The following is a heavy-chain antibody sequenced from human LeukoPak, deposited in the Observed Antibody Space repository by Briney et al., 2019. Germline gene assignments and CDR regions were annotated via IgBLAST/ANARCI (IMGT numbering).Heavy chain of an antibody. CDR1: GFTFRNYC. CDR3: ARGAGGNAEIDY. V-gene: IGHV3-7*04. Sequence: GGSLRLSCAASGFTFRNYCMTWVRQAPGKGLDWVATINQDGSEKYYVDSVRGRFTISRDNAKNSLDLQMNSLRAEDTATYYCARGAGGNAEIDYWGQGTLVAVSS. J-gene: IGHJ4*02. CDR2: INQDGSEK. D-gene: IGHD2-8*01.